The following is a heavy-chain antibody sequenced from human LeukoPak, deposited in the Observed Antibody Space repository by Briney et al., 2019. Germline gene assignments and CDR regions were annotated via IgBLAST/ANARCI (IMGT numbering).Heavy chain of an antibody. V-gene: IGHV3-48*03. D-gene: IGHD3-22*01. Sequence: GGSLRLSCAASGFTFSSYEMNWVRQAPGKGLEWVSYISSSGSTIYYGDSVKGRFTISRDNAKNSLYLQMNSLRAEDTAVYYCAREGYYDSSSYYGDWGQGTLVTVSS. J-gene: IGHJ4*02. CDR3: AREGYYDSSSYYGD. CDR2: ISSSGSTI. CDR1: GFTFSSYE.